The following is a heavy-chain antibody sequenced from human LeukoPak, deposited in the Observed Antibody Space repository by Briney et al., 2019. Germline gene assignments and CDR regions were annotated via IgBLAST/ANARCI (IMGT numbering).Heavy chain of an antibody. J-gene: IGHJ4*02. D-gene: IGHD4-17*01. CDR1: GFTFSYYW. Sequence: GGSLRLSCAASGFTFSYYWINWVRQAPGKGLEWVTFIRYDGSNKYYVDSVKGRFTISRDNSKNTLYLQMNSLRAEDTAVYYCAKADYGDYGFDYWGQGTLVTVSS. V-gene: IGHV3-30*02. CDR3: AKADYGDYGFDY. CDR2: IRYDGSNK.